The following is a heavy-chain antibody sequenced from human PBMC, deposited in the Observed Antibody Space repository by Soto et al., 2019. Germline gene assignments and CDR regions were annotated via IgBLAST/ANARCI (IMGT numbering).Heavy chain of an antibody. D-gene: IGHD4-17*01. J-gene: IGHJ3*02. CDR1: GFTFSSYW. CDR2: INMDGSRI. Sequence: EVQLVESGGGLVQPGGSLRLSCAASGFTFSSYWMHWVRQAPGKGLVWVSRINMDGSRINYADSVKGRFTISRDNAKSTLSLQMNSLSAEDTALYYCARGISGDPPAFDMWGQGTMVTVSP. CDR3: ARGISGDPPAFDM. V-gene: IGHV3-74*01.